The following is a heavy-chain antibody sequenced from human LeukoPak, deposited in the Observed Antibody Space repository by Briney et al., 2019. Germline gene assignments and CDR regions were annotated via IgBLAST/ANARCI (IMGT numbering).Heavy chain of an antibody. CDR1: GGSLSSSSYY. CDR2: IYYSGST. J-gene: IGHJ6*03. Sequence: PSETLCLTCTVSGGSLSSSSYYWGWIRQPPGKGLGWIGCIYYSGSTYYNPSRKSRDTISVDTSKNQCSLKLSAVTAADRAVFYCARHVSAYSSGVLYYMDVWGKGTTVTVSS. D-gene: IGHD6-19*01. V-gene: IGHV4-39*01. CDR3: ARHVSAYSSGVLYYMDV.